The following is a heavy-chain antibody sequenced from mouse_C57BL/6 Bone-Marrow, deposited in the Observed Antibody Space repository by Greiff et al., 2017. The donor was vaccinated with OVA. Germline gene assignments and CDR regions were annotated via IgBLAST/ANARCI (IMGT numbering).Heavy chain of an antibody. CDR3: ARSSYYSNFDY. CDR1: GYSFTGYY. V-gene: IGHV1-42*01. CDR2: INPSTGGT. D-gene: IGHD2-5*01. Sequence: EVQLQQSGPELVKPGASVKISCKASGYSFTGYYMNWVKQSPEKSLEWIGEINPSTGGTTYNQKFKAKATLTVDKSSSTAYMQLKSLTSEDSAVYYCARSSYYSNFDYWGQGTTLTVSS. J-gene: IGHJ2*01.